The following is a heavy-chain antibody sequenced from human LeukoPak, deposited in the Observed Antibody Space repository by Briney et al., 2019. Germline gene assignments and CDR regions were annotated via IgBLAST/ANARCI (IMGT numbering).Heavy chain of an antibody. V-gene: IGHV1-2*02. D-gene: IGHD6-13*01. Sequence: GASVKVSCKASGYTFTDYYIHWVRQAPGQGLEWMGWINPNSGGTNYEQKFQGRVTMTRDTSISTAYMELSRLRSDDTAVFYCAREEVIAAAGPTLDYWGQGALVTVSS. CDR3: AREEVIAAAGPTLDY. CDR1: GYTFTDYY. CDR2: INPNSGGT. J-gene: IGHJ4*02.